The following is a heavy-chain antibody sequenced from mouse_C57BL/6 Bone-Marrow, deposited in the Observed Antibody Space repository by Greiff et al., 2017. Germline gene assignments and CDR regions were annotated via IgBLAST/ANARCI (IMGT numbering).Heavy chain of an antibody. V-gene: IGHV1-63*01. J-gene: IGHJ1*03. CDR3: ARNYGSSPWYFDV. CDR1: GYTFTNYW. D-gene: IGHD1-1*01. CDR2: IYPGGGYT. Sequence: VQRVESGAELVRPGTSVKMSCKASGYTFTNYWIGWAKQRPGHGLEWIGDIYPGGGYTNYNEKFKGKATLTADKSSSTAYMQFSSLTSEDSAIYYCARNYGSSPWYFDVWGTGTTVTVSS.